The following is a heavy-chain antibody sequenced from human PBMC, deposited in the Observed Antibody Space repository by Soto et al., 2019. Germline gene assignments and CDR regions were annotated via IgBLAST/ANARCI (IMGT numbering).Heavy chain of an antibody. CDR2: INHSGST. D-gene: IGHD3-22*01. CDR1: GGSFSGYY. CDR3: ARGPYYYDSSGYYLYYYYGMDV. J-gene: IGHJ6*02. Sequence: QVQLQQWGAGLLKPSETLSLTCAVYGGSFSGYYWSWIRQPPGKGLEWIGEINHSGSTNYNPSPKSRVTISVDTSKNQFSLKLSSVTAADTAVYYCARGPYYYDSSGYYLYYYYGMDVWGQGTTVTVSS. V-gene: IGHV4-34*01.